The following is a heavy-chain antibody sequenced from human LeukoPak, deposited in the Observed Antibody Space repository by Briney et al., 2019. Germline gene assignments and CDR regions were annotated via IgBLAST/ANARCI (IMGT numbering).Heavy chain of an antibody. D-gene: IGHD5-12*01. CDR2: IDPSDSYT. CDR1: GYSFTSYW. V-gene: IGHV5-10-1*01. Sequence: GEPLRISCKGSGYSFTSYWISWVRQMPGKGLEWMGRIDPSDSYTNYSPSFQGHVTISADKSISTAYLQWSSLKASDTAMYYCARRARGRYYFDYWGQGTLVTVSS. CDR3: ARRARGRYYFDY. J-gene: IGHJ4*02.